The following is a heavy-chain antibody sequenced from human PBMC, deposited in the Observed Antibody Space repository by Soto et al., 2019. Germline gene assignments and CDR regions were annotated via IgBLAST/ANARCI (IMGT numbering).Heavy chain of an antibody. CDR1: GFTFSSYG. J-gene: IGHJ4*02. V-gene: IGHV3-30*18. CDR3: AKGIWITIFGKGDY. D-gene: IGHD3-3*01. Sequence: HPGGSLRLSCAASGFTFSSYGMHWVRQAPGKGLEWVAVISYDGSNKYYADSVKGRFTISRDNSKNTLYLQMNSLRAEDTAVYYCAKGIWITIFGKGDYWGQGTLVTVSS. CDR2: ISYDGSNK.